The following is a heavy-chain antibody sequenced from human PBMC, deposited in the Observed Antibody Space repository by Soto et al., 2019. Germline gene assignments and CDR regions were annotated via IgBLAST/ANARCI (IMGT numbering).Heavy chain of an antibody. CDR1: GYTFTTHG. CDR3: ARALGYCRSGTCYREWFDP. J-gene: IGHJ5*02. Sequence: QVQLVQSGAEVKKPGASVKVSCKASGYTFTTHGISWVRQAPGQGLEWMGWVSGDNGHTNYAQSLQGRVTMTTDTSTNTAYMGLRSLRADDTAVYYCARALGYCRSGTCYREWFDPWGQGTLVTVSS. V-gene: IGHV1-18*01. CDR2: VSGDNGHT. D-gene: IGHD2-15*01.